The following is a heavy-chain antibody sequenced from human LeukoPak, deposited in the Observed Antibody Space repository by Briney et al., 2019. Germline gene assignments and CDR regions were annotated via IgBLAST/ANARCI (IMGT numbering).Heavy chain of an antibody. CDR3: ARVGNSGYDSFDY. V-gene: IGHV3-7*01. Sequence: HPGGSLRLSCAASGFTFSSYWMSWVRQAPGKGLEWVANIKQDGSEKYYVDSVKGRFTISRDNAKNSLYLQMNSLRAEDTAVYYCARVGNSGYDSFDYWGQGTLVTVSS. J-gene: IGHJ4*02. CDR1: GFTFSSYW. D-gene: IGHD5-12*01. CDR2: IKQDGSEK.